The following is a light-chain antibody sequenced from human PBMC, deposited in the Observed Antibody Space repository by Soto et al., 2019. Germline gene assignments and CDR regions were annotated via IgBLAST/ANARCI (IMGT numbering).Light chain of an antibody. Sequence: EIVMTQSPATLSVSPGERATLSCRASLNIRNNLAWYQHKPGQSPRLLIYGASNRATGFPARFSGSGSGAEFTLTIKGLQSEDFAVYYCKQYNDNWPTFGQGTKVDIK. V-gene: IGKV3-15*01. CDR1: LNIRNN. CDR3: KQYNDNWPT. CDR2: GAS. J-gene: IGKJ1*01.